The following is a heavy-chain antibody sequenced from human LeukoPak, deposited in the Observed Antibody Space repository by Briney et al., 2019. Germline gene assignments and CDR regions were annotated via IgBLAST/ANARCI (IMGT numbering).Heavy chain of an antibody. V-gene: IGHV4-59*01. D-gene: IGHD5-12*01. J-gene: IGHJ3*02. CDR1: GGSISIYY. CDR2: IYYSGST. CDR3: ARDVLRGGAFDI. Sequence: TSETLSLTCTVCGGSISIYYWSWIRQPPGEGLEWIGYIYYSGSTNYNPSLKSRVTISVDTSKNQFSLKLSSVTAADTAVYYCARDVLRGGAFDIWGQGTMVTVSS.